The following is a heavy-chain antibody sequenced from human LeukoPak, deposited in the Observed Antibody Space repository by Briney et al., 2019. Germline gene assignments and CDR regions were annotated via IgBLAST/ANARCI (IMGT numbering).Heavy chain of an antibody. Sequence: SQTLSLTCAVSGGSISSGGYSWSWIRQPPGKGLEWIGYIYHSGSTYYNPSLKSRVTISVDRSKNQFSLKLSSVTAADTAVYYCARGPGTTAFDYWGQGTLVTVSS. J-gene: IGHJ4*02. CDR1: GGSISSGGYS. CDR2: IYHSGST. CDR3: ARGPGTTAFDY. D-gene: IGHD1-7*01. V-gene: IGHV4-30-2*01.